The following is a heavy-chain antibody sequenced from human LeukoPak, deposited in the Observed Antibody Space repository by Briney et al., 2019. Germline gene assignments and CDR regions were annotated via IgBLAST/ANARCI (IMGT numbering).Heavy chain of an antibody. CDR2: IYYSGST. CDR3: ARGEN. J-gene: IGHJ4*02. CDR1: GGSISSGSYY. V-gene: IGHV4-61*01. Sequence: SQTLSLTCTVSGGSISSGSYYWSWIRQPPGKGLEWIGYIYYSGSTNYNPSLKSRVTISVDTSKNQFSLKLSSVTAADTAVYYCARGENWGQGTLVTVSS.